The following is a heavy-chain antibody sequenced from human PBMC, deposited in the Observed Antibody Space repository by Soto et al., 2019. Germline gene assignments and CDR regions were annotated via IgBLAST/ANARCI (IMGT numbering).Heavy chain of an antibody. CDR3: ARGRPYGMDV. CDR2: IDSDGSST. Sequence: EVQLVESGGGLVQPGGALRVSCAASGFTFGSYWMNWVRQAPWKGLVWVSRIDSDGSSTTYADSVKGRFTTSRDNAKNTLYLQMSSQRVEDTAVYYCARGRPYGMDVWGQGTTVTVSS. V-gene: IGHV3-74*01. CDR1: GFTFGSYW. J-gene: IGHJ6*02.